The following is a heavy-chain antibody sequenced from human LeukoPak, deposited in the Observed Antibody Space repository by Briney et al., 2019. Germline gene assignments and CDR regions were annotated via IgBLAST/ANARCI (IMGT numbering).Heavy chain of an antibody. CDR1: GYTFTGYY. J-gene: IGHJ4*02. CDR3: ARWSESSGYSDY. CDR2: INPNSGGT. Sequence: ALVKVSCKASGYTFTGYYMHWVRQAPGHGLEWMGWINPNSGGTNYAQKFQGRVTMTRDTSISTAYMELSRLRSDETAVYYCARWSESSGYSDYWGQGTLVTVSS. D-gene: IGHD3-22*01. V-gene: IGHV1-2*02.